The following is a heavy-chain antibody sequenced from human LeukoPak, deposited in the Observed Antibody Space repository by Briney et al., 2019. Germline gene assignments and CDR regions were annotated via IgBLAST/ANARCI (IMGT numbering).Heavy chain of an antibody. CDR2: IYYTGST. CDR1: SCSIGSYY. V-gene: IGHV4-59*01. D-gene: IGHD2-2*01. CDR3: ARIYQSAEYYFDY. Sequence: SETLSLTCTVSSCSIGSYYWSWIRQPPGKGLEWIGYIYYTGSTEYHPSLKRRVTISLDTSKNQFSLKLTSVTAADTAVYYCARIYQSAEYYFDYWGQGNLVSVSS. J-gene: IGHJ4*02.